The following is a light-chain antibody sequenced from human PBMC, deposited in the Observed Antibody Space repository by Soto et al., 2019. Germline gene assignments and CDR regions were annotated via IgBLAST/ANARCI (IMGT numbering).Light chain of an antibody. CDR3: QQYGSSPPLT. J-gene: IGKJ4*01. Sequence: EIVMTQSPATLSVSPGEGATLSCSASQSVSSKLAWYQQKPGQAPRLLIYGASTRATGIPDRFSGSGSGTDFTLTISRLEPEDFAVYYCQQYGSSPPLTFGGGTKVDI. CDR1: QSVSSK. V-gene: IGKV3-20*01. CDR2: GAS.